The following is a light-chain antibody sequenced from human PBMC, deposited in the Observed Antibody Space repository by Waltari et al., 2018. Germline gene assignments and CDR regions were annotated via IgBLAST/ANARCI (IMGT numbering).Light chain of an antibody. J-gene: IGKJ1*01. CDR3: QQRSNWPRT. Sequence: DIVLTQSPATLSLSPGERATLSCRASQSVSSYLAWSQQMPGQAPRLLIHSASSRATGIPARCSGSGSGTDCTLTSSSLEPEDFAVYYCQQRSNWPRTFGQGTKVEIK. CDR2: SAS. CDR1: QSVSSY. V-gene: IGKV3-11*01.